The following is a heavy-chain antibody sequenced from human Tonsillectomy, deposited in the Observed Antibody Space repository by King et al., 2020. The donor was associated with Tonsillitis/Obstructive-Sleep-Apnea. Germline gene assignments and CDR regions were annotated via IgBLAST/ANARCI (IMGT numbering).Heavy chain of an antibody. J-gene: IGHJ2*01. D-gene: IGHD1-20*01. CDR1: GFTFSSHA. CDR2: IIGSGSIT. CDR3: AKGGAITRSSWYFDL. Sequence: VQLVESGGGLVQPGGSLRLSCAASGFTFSSHAMSWVRQAPGKGLEWVSVIIGSGSITYYADSVKGRFTISRDNSKNTLYVQMNSLRAEDTAVYYCAKGGAITRSSWYFDLWGRGTLVTVSS. V-gene: IGHV3-23*04.